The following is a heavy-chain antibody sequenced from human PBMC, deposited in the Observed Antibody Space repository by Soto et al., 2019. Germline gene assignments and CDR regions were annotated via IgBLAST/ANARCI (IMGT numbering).Heavy chain of an antibody. V-gene: IGHV1-8*01. Sequence: QVQLVQSGAEVKKPGASVKVSCKASGYTFTSYDINWVRQATGQGLEWMGWMNPNSGNTGYAQKFQGRVTMTRNTSISTAYMELSSLRSEDTAMYYCAREARHLQGFDPWGQGTLDPVSS. J-gene: IGHJ5*02. CDR2: MNPNSGNT. CDR1: GYTFTSYD. CDR3: AREARHLQGFDP. D-gene: IGHD6-25*01.